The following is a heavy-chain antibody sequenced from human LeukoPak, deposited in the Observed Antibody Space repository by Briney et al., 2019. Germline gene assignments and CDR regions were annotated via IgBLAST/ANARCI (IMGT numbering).Heavy chain of an antibody. J-gene: IGHJ3*02. CDR1: GFTFSSYS. CDR3: ARDRYSGSYYKGYAFDI. CDR2: ISYDGSNK. D-gene: IGHD1-26*01. V-gene: IGHV3-30*04. Sequence: GRSLRLSCAASGFTFSSYSMHWVRQAPGKGLAWVAGISYDGSNKYYADSVKGRFTISRGNSKNTLYLQMNSLSAEDTAVYYCARDRYSGSYYKGYAFDIWGQGTMVTVSS.